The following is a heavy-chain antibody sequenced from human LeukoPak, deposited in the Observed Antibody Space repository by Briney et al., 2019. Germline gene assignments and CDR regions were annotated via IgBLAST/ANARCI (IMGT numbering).Heavy chain of an antibody. CDR1: GGSFSGYY. D-gene: IGHD3-9*01. CDR2: IIHSGRA. Sequence: PSETLSLTCAVNGGSFSGYYWTWIRQSPGKGLEWIGEIIHSGRANYSPSLKSRLTLSVDPSMNHFSMRLSSVTAADTAVYYCARGLSYDILTGYYYFDYWGQGTLVTVSS. J-gene: IGHJ4*02. V-gene: IGHV4-34*01. CDR3: ARGLSYDILTGYYYFDY.